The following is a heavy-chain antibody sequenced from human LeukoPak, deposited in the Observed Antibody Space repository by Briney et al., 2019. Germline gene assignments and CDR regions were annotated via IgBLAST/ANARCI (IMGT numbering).Heavy chain of an antibody. CDR1: GGSISSGGYS. CDR2: IYHSGST. J-gene: IGHJ4*02. Sequence: SETLSLTWAVSGGSISSGGYSWSWIRQPPGKGLEWIGYIYHSGSTYYNPSLKSRVTISVDRSKNQFSLKLSSVTAADTAVYYCAREGYSYGPYFDYWGQGTLVTVSS. CDR3: AREGYSYGPYFDY. D-gene: IGHD5-18*01. V-gene: IGHV4-30-2*01.